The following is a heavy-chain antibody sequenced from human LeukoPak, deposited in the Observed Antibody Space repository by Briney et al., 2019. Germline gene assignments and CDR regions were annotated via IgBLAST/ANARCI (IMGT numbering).Heavy chain of an antibody. D-gene: IGHD2-8*01. V-gene: IGHV3-7*01. J-gene: IGHJ3*02. CDR2: IKQDGSSK. CDR3: ARVNPLMAPGAFDI. Sequence: PGGSLRLSCAASGFTFSSYWMTWVRQAPGKGLAWVANIKQDGSSKYYMDSVKGRFNISRDNAKNSLYLQMNNLGAEDTAVYYCARVNPLMAPGAFDIWGQGTMVAASS. CDR1: GFTFSSYW.